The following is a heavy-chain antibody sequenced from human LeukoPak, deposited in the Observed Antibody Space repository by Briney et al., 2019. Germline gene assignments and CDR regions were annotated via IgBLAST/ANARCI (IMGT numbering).Heavy chain of an antibody. CDR3: ARDRPYSSSWYWFDP. CDR1: GYSISSGYY. J-gene: IGHJ5*02. Sequence: KSSETLSLTCTVSGYSISSGYYWGWIRQPPGKGLEWIGSIYHSGSTYYNPSLKSRVTISVDTSKNQFSLKLSSVTAADTAVYYCARDRPYSSSWYWFDPWGQGTLVTVSS. CDR2: IYHSGST. V-gene: IGHV4-38-2*02. D-gene: IGHD6-13*01.